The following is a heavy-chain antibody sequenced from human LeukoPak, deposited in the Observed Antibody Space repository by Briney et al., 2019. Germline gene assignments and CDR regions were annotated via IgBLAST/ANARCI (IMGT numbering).Heavy chain of an antibody. CDR2: INHSGST. Sequence: SETLSLTCAVYGGSFSGYYWSWIRQPPGKGLEWIGEINHSGSTNYNPSLKSRVTISVDTSKNQFSLNLSSVTAADTAVYYCARRAAGTFDYWGQGTLVTVSS. D-gene: IGHD6-13*01. CDR1: GGSFSGYY. CDR3: ARRAAGTFDY. V-gene: IGHV4-34*01. J-gene: IGHJ4*02.